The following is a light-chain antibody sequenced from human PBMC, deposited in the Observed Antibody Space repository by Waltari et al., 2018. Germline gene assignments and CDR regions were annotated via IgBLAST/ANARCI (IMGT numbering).Light chain of an antibody. J-gene: IGKJ4*01. CDR2: WAS. Sequence: DIVMTQSPDSLAVSLGDRATINCKSSQIVLYSSNNKNYLAWYQQKPGQPPKLLIYWASTRESGVPDRFSGSGSGTDFTLTISSLQAEDVAVYYCQQYYSTPQLTFGGGTKVEIK. V-gene: IGKV4-1*01. CDR3: QQYYSTPQLT. CDR1: QIVLYSSNNKNY.